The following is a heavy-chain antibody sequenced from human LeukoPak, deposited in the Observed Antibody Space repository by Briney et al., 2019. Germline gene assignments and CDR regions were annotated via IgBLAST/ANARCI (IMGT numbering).Heavy chain of an antibody. V-gene: IGHV3-7*01. CDR1: GFTFDTYG. J-gene: IGHJ3*02. Sequence: GGSLRLSCAASGFTFDTYGVNWVRQAPGKGLEWVANIKQDGSEKYYVDSVKGRFTISRDNAKNSLYLQMNSLRAEDTAVYYCARDSSVLDAFDIWGQGTMVTVSS. CDR2: IKQDGSEK. D-gene: IGHD6-6*01. CDR3: ARDSSVLDAFDI.